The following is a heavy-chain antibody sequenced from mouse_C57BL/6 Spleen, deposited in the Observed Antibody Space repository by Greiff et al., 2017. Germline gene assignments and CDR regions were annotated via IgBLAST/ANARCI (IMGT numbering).Heavy chain of an antibody. Sequence: VQVVESGPGLVQPSQSLSITCTVSGFSLTSYGVHWVRQSPGKGLEWLGVIWRGGSTAYNAAFMSRLSITKDNSKSQVFFKMNSLQADDTAIYYCAKNEKIHYYAMDYWGQGTSVTVSS. V-gene: IGHV2-5*01. CDR2: IWRGGST. J-gene: IGHJ4*01. CDR3: AKNEKIHYYAMDY. CDR1: GFSLTSYG.